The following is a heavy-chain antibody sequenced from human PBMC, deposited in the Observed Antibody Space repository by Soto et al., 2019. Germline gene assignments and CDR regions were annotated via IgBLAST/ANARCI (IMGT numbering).Heavy chain of an antibody. V-gene: IGHV3-7*01. CDR3: AREKLRALDY. J-gene: IGHJ4*02. CDR2: IKQDGSED. CDR1: GFTFSGYW. Sequence: GGSLRLSCAASGFTFSGYWMTWVRQAPGKRPEWVANIKQDGSEDYYVGSVKGRFTVSRDNAENSLYLQMNSLRAEDTAVYYCAREKLRALDYWGQGTLVTVSS.